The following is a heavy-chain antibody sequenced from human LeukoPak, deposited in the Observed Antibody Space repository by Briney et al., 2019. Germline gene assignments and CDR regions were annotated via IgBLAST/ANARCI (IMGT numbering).Heavy chain of an antibody. Sequence: PSETLSLTCTVSGGSISSYYWSWIRQPPGKGLEWIGYIYYSGSTNYNPSLKSRVTISVDTSKNQFSLKLSSVTAADTAVYYCARDFPPKAAGIRNRSYYYGMDAWGQGTTVTVSS. D-gene: IGHD6-13*01. V-gene: IGHV4-59*01. CDR2: IYYSGST. J-gene: IGHJ6*02. CDR1: GGSISSYY. CDR3: ARDFPPKAAGIRNRSYYYGMDA.